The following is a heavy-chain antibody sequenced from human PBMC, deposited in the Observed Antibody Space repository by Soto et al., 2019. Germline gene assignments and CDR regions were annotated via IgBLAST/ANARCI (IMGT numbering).Heavy chain of an antibody. D-gene: IGHD6-13*01. CDR2: ISGSGGSQ. J-gene: IGHJ5*02. CDR3: ARHPERIAQIGWFDP. Sequence: PGGSLRLSCAASGFSFSSYDMSWVRQAPGKGLEWVSAISGSGGSQYYADSVKGRFTISRDNAKNSLYLQMNSLRAEDTAVYYCARHPERIAQIGWFDPWGQGTLVTVSS. CDR1: GFSFSSYD. V-gene: IGHV3-23*01.